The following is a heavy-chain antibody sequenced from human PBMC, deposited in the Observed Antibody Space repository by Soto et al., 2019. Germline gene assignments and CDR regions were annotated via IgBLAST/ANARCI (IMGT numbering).Heavy chain of an antibody. J-gene: IGHJ6*03. CDR1: GYTFTSYD. CDR3: ASLYCSGGSCHNYYYYYMDV. D-gene: IGHD2-15*01. CDR2: MNPNSGNT. Sequence: ASVKVSCKASGYTFTSYDINWVRQATGQGLEWMGWMNPNSGNTGYAQKFQGRVTMTRNTSISTAYMELSSLRSEDTAVYYCASLYCSGGSCHNYYYYYMDVWGKGTTVTVSS. V-gene: IGHV1-8*01.